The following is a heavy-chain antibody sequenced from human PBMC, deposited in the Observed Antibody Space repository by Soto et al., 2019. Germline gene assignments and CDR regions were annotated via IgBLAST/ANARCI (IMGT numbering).Heavy chain of an antibody. J-gene: IGHJ4*02. CDR3: ARDKRRGVAVAATLIDY. CDR1: RFTLSSSA. V-gene: IGHV3-30-3*01. D-gene: IGHD6-19*01. Sequence: GGSLRLSCAAYRFTLSSSAMHWVRQAPGKGLEWVAVISYDGSNKYYADSVKGRFTISRDNSKNTLYLQMNSLRAEDTAMYYCARDKRRGVAVAATLIDYWGQGTLVTVST. CDR2: ISYDGSNK.